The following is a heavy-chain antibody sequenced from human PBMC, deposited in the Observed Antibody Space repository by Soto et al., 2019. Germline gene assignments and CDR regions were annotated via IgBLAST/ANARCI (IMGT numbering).Heavy chain of an antibody. D-gene: IGHD2-2*02. CDR1: GYTFTSYG. CDR2: ISAYNGNT. J-gene: IGHJ5*02. Sequence: QVQLVQSGAEVKKPGASVKVSCKASGYTFTSYGISWVRQAPGQGLEWMGWISAYNGNTNYAQKLQGRDTMTTDTSTSTAYMELRRLRTDDTAVYYCAWILVPAAIGYWFDPWGQGTLVTVSS. CDR3: AWILVPAAIGYWFDP. V-gene: IGHV1-18*01.